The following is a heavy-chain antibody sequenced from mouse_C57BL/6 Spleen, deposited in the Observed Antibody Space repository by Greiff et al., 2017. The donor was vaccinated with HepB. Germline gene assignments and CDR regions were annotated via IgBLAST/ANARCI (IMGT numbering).Heavy chain of an antibody. CDR1: GYTFTDYE. V-gene: IGHV1-15*01. D-gene: IGHD2-5*01. Sequence: VQLQQSGAELVRPGASVTLSCKASGYTFTDYEMHWVKQTPVHGLEWIGAIDPETGGTAYNQKFKGKAILTADKSSSTAYMELRSLTSEDSAVYYCTRGYYSNYAWFAYWGQGTLVTVSA. CDR3: TRGYYSNYAWFAY. J-gene: IGHJ3*01. CDR2: IDPETGGT.